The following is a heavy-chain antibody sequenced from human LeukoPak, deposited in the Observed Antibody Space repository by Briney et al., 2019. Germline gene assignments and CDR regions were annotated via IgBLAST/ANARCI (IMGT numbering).Heavy chain of an antibody. CDR2: IYHSGST. D-gene: IGHD3-3*01. V-gene: IGHV4-38-2*02. CDR3: ARDIFWDAFDI. CDR1: GYSISSGYY. J-gene: IGHJ3*02. Sequence: SETLSLTCTVSGYSISSGYYWGWIRQPPGKGLEWIGSIYHSGSTYYNPSLKSRVTISVDTSKNQFSLKLSSVTAADTAVYYCARDIFWDAFDIWGQGTMVTVSS.